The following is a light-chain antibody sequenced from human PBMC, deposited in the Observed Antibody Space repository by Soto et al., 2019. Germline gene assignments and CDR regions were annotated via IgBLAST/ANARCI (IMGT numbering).Light chain of an antibody. CDR2: DAS. Sequence: EIVLTQSPATLSLCPGERASLSCRASQSVSSYLAWYQQKPGQAPRLLIYDASNRATGIPARFSGSGSGTDFTLTISSLEPEDFAVYYCQQRSNWLSWTFGQGTKV. J-gene: IGKJ1*01. CDR1: QSVSSY. CDR3: QQRSNWLSWT. V-gene: IGKV3-11*01.